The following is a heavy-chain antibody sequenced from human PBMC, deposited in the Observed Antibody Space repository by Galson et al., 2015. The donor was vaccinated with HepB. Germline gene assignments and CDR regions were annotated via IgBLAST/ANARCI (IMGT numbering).Heavy chain of an antibody. D-gene: IGHD6-13*01. Sequence: SVKVSCKASGYTFTSYYMHWVRQAPGQGLEWMGIINPSGGSTSYAQKFQGRVTMTRDTSTSTVYMELSSLRSEDTAVYYCARDEVNIAAAGDDAFDIWGQGTMVTVSS. V-gene: IGHV1-46*01. CDR2: INPSGGST. J-gene: IGHJ3*02. CDR1: GYTFTSYY. CDR3: ARDEVNIAAAGDDAFDI.